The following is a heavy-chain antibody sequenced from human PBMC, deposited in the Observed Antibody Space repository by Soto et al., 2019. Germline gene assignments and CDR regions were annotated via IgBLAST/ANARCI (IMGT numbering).Heavy chain of an antibody. V-gene: IGHV1-69*12. CDR1: GGTFSSYA. J-gene: IGHJ4*02. CDR3: ARAVKEYYYGSGSFDY. D-gene: IGHD3-10*01. CDR2: IIPIFGTA. Sequence: QVQLVQSGAEVKKPGSSVKVSCKASGGTFSSYAISWVRQAPGQGLEWMGGIIPIFGTANYAQKFQGRVTITADESTSTAYMELSSLRSDDTAVYYCARAVKEYYYGSGSFDYWGQGTLVTVSS.